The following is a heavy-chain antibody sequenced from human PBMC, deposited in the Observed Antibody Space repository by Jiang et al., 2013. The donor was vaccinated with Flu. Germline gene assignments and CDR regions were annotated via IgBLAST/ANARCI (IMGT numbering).Heavy chain of an antibody. CDR2: IDPGDSYT. V-gene: IGHV5-10-1*01. D-gene: IGHD2-8*02. CDR3: ALYCSGGACYSGALDD. CDR1: GYSFTNYW. Sequence: LRISCKGSGYSFTNYWITWVRQLPGKGLEWMGRIDPGDSYTIYSPSFQGHVTISADTSIRTAYLQWSSLKASDTAIYYCALYCSGGACYSGALDDWGQGTLVTVSS. J-gene: IGHJ4*02.